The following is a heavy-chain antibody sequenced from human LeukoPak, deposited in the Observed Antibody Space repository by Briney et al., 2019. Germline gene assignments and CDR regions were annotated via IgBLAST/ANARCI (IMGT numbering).Heavy chain of an antibody. Sequence: PSETLSLTCTVSGGSISSYYWSWIRQPPGKGLEWIGYIYYSGSTNYNPSLKSRVTISVDTSKNQFSLKLSSVTAADTAVYYCARSSYSSGWYRRDYWGQGTLVTVSS. V-gene: IGHV4-59*12. J-gene: IGHJ4*02. CDR3: ARSSYSSGWYRRDY. CDR1: GGSISSYY. D-gene: IGHD6-19*01. CDR2: IYYSGST.